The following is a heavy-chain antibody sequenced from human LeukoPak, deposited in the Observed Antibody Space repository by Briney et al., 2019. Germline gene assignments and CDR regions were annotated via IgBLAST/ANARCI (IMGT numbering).Heavy chain of an antibody. CDR1: GYSFTSYW. D-gene: IGHD6-13*01. CDR3: ARADSSSWYYGDDAFDI. CDR2: IDPSDSHT. J-gene: IGHJ3*02. Sequence: GESLKTSCKGSGYSFTSYWISWVRQMPGKGLEWMGRIDPSDSHTNYSPSFQGHVTISADKSISTAYLQWSSLKASDTAMYYCARADSSSWYYGDDAFDIWGQGTMVTVSS. V-gene: IGHV5-10-1*01.